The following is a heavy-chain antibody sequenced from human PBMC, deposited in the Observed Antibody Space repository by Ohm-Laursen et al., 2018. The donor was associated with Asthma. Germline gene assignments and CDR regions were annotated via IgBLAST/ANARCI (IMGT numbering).Heavy chain of an antibody. CDR1: GFTFSSYA. V-gene: IGHV3-30-3*01. CDR2: ISYDGSNK. Sequence: SLRLSCSASGFTFSSYAMHWVRQAPGKGLEWVAVISYDGSNKYYADSVKGRFTISRDNSKNTLYLQMNSLRAEDTAVYYCARGGYGDFYYYGMDVWGQGTTVTVSS. D-gene: IGHD4-17*01. J-gene: IGHJ6*02. CDR3: ARGGYGDFYYYGMDV.